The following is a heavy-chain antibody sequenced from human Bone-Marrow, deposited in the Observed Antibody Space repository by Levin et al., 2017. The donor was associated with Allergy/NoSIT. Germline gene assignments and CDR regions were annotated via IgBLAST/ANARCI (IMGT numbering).Heavy chain of an antibody. Sequence: GESLKISCKASGYTFTGYDISWVRQATGQGLEWMGWISPNSGKTGVAQKFQGRVTMTSDTPISTAYMELSSLRSEDTAVYYCARRARYYASEATQYYPHWGQGSLVTVSS. CDR3: ARRARYYASEATQYYPH. CDR2: ISPNSGKT. CDR1: GYTFTGYD. J-gene: IGHJ1*01. V-gene: IGHV1-8*01. D-gene: IGHD3-10*01.